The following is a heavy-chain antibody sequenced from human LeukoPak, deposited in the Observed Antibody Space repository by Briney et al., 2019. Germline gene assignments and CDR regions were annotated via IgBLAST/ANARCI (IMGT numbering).Heavy chain of an antibody. CDR1: GFTFDDYA. Sequence: GGSLRLSCAASGFTFDDYAMHWVRQAPGKGLEWVSLISGDGGSTYYADSVKGRFTISRDNSKNSLYLQMNSLRTEDTALYYCAKSGRSGYYPPPYYYYYGMDVWGQGTTVTVSS. CDR2: ISGDGGST. CDR3: AKSGRSGYYPPPYYYYYGMDV. V-gene: IGHV3-43*02. D-gene: IGHD3-22*01. J-gene: IGHJ6*02.